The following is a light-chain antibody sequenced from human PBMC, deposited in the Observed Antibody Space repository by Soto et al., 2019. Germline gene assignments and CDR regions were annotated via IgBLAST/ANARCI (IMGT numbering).Light chain of an antibody. CDR1: TGTVTSGHF. J-gene: IGLJ2*01. CDR3: VWAYGGPRV. V-gene: IGLV7-46*01. CDR2: ETI. Sequence: QAVVTQEPSLTVPPGGTATLTCGSSTGTVTSGHFPYWFQQKPGQAPRTLIYETINRHSWTPARFSGALLGGKAAMTLSGALPEDEADYYSVWAYGGPRVFGGGTKLTVL.